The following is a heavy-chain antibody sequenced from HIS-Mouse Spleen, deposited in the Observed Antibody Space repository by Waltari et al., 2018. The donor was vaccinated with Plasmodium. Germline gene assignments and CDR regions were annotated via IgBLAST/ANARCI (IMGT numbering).Heavy chain of an antibody. CDR2: IYYSGST. Sequence: QLQLQESGPGLVKPSETLSLTCTVPGGSLSSSSYYWGWIRQPPGKGLEWIGSIYYSGSTYYNPSLKSRVTISVDTSKNQFSLKLSSVTAADTAVYYCARGRGACFDYWGQGTLVTVSS. J-gene: IGHJ4*02. V-gene: IGHV4-39*07. D-gene: IGHD3-16*01. CDR1: GGSLSSSSYY. CDR3: ARGRGACFDY.